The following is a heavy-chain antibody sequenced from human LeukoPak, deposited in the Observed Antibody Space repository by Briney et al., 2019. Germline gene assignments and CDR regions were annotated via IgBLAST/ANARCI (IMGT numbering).Heavy chain of an antibody. Sequence: PSETLSLTCAVYGGSFSGYYWSWIRQPPGKGLEWIGEINHSGSTNYNPSLKSRVTISVDTSKNQFSLKLSSVTAADTAVYYCARGRIQLCNYNWFDPWGQGTLVTVSS. CDR1: GGSFSGYY. V-gene: IGHV4-34*01. J-gene: IGHJ5*02. CDR3: ARGRIQLCNYNWFDP. D-gene: IGHD5-18*01. CDR2: INHSGST.